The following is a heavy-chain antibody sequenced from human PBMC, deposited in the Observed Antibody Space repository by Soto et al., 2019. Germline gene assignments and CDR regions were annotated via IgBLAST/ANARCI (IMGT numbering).Heavy chain of an antibody. J-gene: IGHJ3*02. Sequence: GGPVEVFRKGSGYNFTRYYMHWVRKAPGQGLEWMGWINPNSGGTNYAQKFQGWVTMTRDTSISTAYMELSRLRSDDTAVYYCARDARGYYAFDIWGQGTMVTVSS. CDR1: GYNFTRYY. CDR3: ARDARGYYAFDI. V-gene: IGHV1-2*04. D-gene: IGHD1-1*01. CDR2: INPNSGGT.